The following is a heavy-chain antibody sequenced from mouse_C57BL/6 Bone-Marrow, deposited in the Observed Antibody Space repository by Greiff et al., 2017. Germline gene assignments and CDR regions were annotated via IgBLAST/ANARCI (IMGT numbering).Heavy chain of an antibody. CDR2: IDPNSGGT. CDR1: GYTFTSYC. Sequence: QVQLQQPGAELVKPGASVKLSCKASGYTFTSYCMHWVKQRPGRGLEWIGRIDPNSGGTKYTEKFQSKATLTVDKSSSTAYMQLSSLTSEDSAVCYSARGAHCYGSSPFAMGYWGQRTSVTVSS. V-gene: IGHV1-72*01. J-gene: IGHJ4*01. D-gene: IGHD1-1*01. CDR3: ARGAHCYGSSPFAMGY.